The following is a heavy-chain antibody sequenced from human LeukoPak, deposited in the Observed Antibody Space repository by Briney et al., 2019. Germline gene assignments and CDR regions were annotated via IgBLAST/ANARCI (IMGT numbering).Heavy chain of an antibody. CDR3: ARGVVVAATAIWFDP. CDR1: GGSVSSGSYY. D-gene: IGHD2-15*01. Sequence: SETLSLTCTVSGGSVSSGSYYWSWIRQPPGKGLEWIGYIYYSGSTNYNPSLKSRVTISGDTSKNQFSLKLSSVTAADTAVYYCARGVVVAATAIWFDPWGQGTLVTVSS. J-gene: IGHJ5*02. CDR2: IYYSGST. V-gene: IGHV4-61*01.